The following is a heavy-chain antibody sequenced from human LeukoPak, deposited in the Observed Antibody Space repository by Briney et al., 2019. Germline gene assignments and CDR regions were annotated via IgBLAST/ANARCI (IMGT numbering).Heavy chain of an antibody. CDR1: GFTFSYYS. CDR2: ISSSSTNI. V-gene: IGHV3-48*02. Sequence: GGSLRLSCAASGFTFSYYSMSWVRQAPGKGLEWVSYISSSSTNIYYADSVKGRIIISGDNAKNSLYLQMNSLRDEDTAVYYCARVGGSGWSLWGQGTLVTVSS. J-gene: IGHJ4*02. CDR3: ARVGGSGWSL. D-gene: IGHD6-19*01.